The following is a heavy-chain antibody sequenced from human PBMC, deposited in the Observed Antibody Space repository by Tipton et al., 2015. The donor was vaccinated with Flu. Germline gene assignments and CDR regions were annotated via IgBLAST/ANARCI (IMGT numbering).Heavy chain of an antibody. J-gene: IGHJ4*02. V-gene: IGHV3-7*01. Sequence: GSLRLSCAASGFAFSSYWILWVRQAPGKGLEWVANINEDGSTTYYLGSVKGRFTISRDNAKNSLSLQMSSLRAEDTGVFYCAKSGGFDSWNQGALVIVSS. CDR2: INEDGSTT. D-gene: IGHD1-26*01. CDR3: AKSGGFDS. CDR1: GFAFSSYW.